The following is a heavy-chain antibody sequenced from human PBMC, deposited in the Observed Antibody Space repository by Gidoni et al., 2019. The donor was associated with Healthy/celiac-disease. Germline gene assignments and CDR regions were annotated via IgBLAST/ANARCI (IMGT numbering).Heavy chain of an antibody. CDR2: IYYSGST. D-gene: IGHD6-6*01. CDR3: ARFPYSSSLAPFDY. J-gene: IGHJ4*02. Sequence: QVQLQESGPGLVKPSETLSLTCTVSGGSISSYYWSWIRQPPGKGLEWIGYIYYSGSTNYNPSLKSRVTISVDTSKNQFSLKLSSVTAADTAVYYCARFPYSSSLAPFDYWGQGTLVTVSS. V-gene: IGHV4-59*01. CDR1: GGSISSYY.